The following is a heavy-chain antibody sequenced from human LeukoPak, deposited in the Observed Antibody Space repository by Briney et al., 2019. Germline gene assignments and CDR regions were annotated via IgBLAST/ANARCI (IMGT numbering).Heavy chain of an antibody. V-gene: IGHV3-30*02. CDR2: IRYDGSNK. J-gene: IGHJ2*01. CDR1: GFTFSSYG. D-gene: IGHD4-17*01. Sequence: GGSLRLSCAASGFTFSSYGMHWVRQAPGKGLEWVAFIRYDGSNKYYADSVKGRFTISGDNSKNTPYLQMNSLRAEDTAVYYCARDLDYGDYGDLVSWYFDLWGRGTLVTVSS. CDR3: ARDLDYGDYGDLVSWYFDL.